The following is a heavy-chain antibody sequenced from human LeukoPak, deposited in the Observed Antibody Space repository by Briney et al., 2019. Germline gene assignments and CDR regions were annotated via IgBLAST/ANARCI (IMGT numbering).Heavy chain of an antibody. V-gene: IGHV3-30*18. J-gene: IGHJ4*02. CDR3: AKDTETFTMTTGYFFDS. D-gene: IGHD4-17*01. CDR2: ISYDGSNK. CDR1: GFTFSSYG. Sequence: PGGSLRLSCAASGFTFSSYGMHWVRQAPGKGLEWVAVISYDGSNKYYADSVKGRFTISRDNSKNTLYLQMNSLRAEDTAVYYCAKDTETFTMTTGYFFDSWGQGTLVTVSS.